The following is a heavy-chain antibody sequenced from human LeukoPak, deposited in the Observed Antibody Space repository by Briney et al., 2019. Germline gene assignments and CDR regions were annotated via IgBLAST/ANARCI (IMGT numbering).Heavy chain of an antibody. J-gene: IGHJ4*02. CDR3: AGGEYDFWSGYYLGGLY. D-gene: IGHD3-3*01. CDR2: IWYDGSNK. CDR1: GFTFSSYG. V-gene: IGHV3-33*01. Sequence: GGSLRLSRAASGFTFSSYGMHWVRQAPGKGLEWVAVIWYDGSNKYYADSVKGRFTISRDNSKNTLYLQMNSLRAEDTAVYYCAGGEYDFWSGYYLGGLYWGQGTLVTVSS.